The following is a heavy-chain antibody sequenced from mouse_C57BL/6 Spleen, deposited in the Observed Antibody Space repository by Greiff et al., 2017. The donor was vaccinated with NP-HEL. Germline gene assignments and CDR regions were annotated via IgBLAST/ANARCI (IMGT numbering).Heavy chain of an antibody. J-gene: IGHJ2*01. V-gene: IGHV5-17*01. D-gene: IGHD1-1*01. CDR3: ARINLGGSRYFDD. CDR1: GFTFSDYG. CDR2: ISSGSSTI. Sequence: EVMLVESGGGLVKPGGSLKLSCAASGFTFSDYGMHWVRQAPEKGLEWVAYISSGSSTIYYADTVKGRFTISRDNAKNTLFLQMTSLRSEDTAMYYCARINLGGSRYFDDWGQGTTLTVSS.